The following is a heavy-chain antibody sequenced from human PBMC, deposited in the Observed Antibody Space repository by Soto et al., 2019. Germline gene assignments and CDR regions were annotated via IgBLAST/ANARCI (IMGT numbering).Heavy chain of an antibody. CDR1: GFSLSTSGVG. D-gene: IGHD3-9*01. V-gene: IGHV2-5*02. CDR3: AHKGPEDWPLDY. J-gene: IGHJ4*02. Sequence: QITLKESGPTLVKPTQTLTLTCTFSGFSLSTSGVGVGWIRQSPGKALEWLAVIYWDDDKRYSPSLKSRLSITKDTSKNPVVLTRTNMDPVDTATYYCAHKGPEDWPLDYWGQGTLVTVSS. CDR2: IYWDDDK.